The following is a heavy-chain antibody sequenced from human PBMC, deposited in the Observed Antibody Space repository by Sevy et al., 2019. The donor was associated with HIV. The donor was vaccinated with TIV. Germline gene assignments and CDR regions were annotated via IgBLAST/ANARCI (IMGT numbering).Heavy chain of an antibody. V-gene: IGHV4-30-2*01. D-gene: IGHD3-10*01. CDR3: ARIEQFSSLYYFDF. CDR1: GGSMNSAAYS. Sequence: SETLSLTCVVSGGSMNSAAYSWSWIRQPPGKGLEWVGHISHSGTPSYNPSLKSRVTISVDGSKNQFSLNVNSVTAADTAVYYCARIEQFSSLYYFDFWGQGILVTVSS. J-gene: IGHJ4*02. CDR2: ISHSGTP.